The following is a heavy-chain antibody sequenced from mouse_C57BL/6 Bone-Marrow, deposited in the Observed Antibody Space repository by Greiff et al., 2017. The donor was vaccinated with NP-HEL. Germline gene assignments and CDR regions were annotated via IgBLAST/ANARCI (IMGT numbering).Heavy chain of an antibody. V-gene: IGHV1-55*01. J-gene: IGHJ4*01. CDR1: GYTFTSYW. D-gene: IGHD2-1*01. Sequence: VQLQQPGAELVKPGASVKMSCKASGYTFTSYWITWVKQRPGQGLEWIGDIYPGSGSTNYNEKFKSKATLTVDTSSSTAYMQLSSLTSEDSAVYYCARGDNRGNYDYAMDYWGQGTSVTVSS. CDR2: IYPGSGST. CDR3: ARGDNRGNYDYAMDY.